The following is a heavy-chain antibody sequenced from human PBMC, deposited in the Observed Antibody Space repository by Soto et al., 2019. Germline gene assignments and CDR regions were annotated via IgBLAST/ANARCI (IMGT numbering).Heavy chain of an antibody. CDR3: ARDFAPGGASFSYMDV. CDR2: ISGSGGST. V-gene: IGHV3-23*01. CDR1: GFTFSSYG. J-gene: IGHJ6*03. D-gene: IGHD2-21*01. Sequence: GGSLRLSCAASGFTFSSYGMHWVRQAPGKGLEWVSDISGSGGSTYYADSVKGRFTISRDNSKNTLYLQINSLRAEETAVYYCARDFAPGGASFSYMDVWGKGTTVTVSS.